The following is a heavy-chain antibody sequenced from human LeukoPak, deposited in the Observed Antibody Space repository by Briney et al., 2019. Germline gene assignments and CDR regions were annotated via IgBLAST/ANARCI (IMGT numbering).Heavy chain of an antibody. CDR2: IYYSGST. Sequence: PSETLSLTCTVSGGSISSYYWSWIRQPRGKGLEWIGYIYYSGSTNYNPSLKSRVTVSVDTSKNQFSLKLSSVTAADTAVYYCARVMATAERFFDYWGQGTLVTVSS. CDR1: GGSISSYY. CDR3: ARVMATAERFFDY. D-gene: IGHD5-24*01. J-gene: IGHJ4*02. V-gene: IGHV4-59*08.